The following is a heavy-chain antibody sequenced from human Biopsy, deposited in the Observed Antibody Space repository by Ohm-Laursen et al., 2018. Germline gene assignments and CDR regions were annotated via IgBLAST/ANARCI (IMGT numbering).Heavy chain of an antibody. D-gene: IGHD3-3*01. J-gene: IGHJ4*02. CDR3: ARFPDFWSGYYVDS. V-gene: IGHV3-11*01. CDR1: GFTFSDYY. Sequence: SLRLSCAASGFTFSDYYMSWIRQAPGKGLEWISYLSSRGSNIYYADSVKGRFTVSRDNANNSLFLQMNSLRAVDTAVYYCARFPDFWSGYYVDSWGQGTLVTVSS. CDR2: LSSRGSNI.